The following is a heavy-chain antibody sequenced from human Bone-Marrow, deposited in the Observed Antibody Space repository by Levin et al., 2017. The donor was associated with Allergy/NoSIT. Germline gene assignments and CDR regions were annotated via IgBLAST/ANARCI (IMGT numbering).Heavy chain of an antibody. CDR3: ARGSAPRPGY. CDR2: IHSSGNT. CDR1: TGSINNYY. D-gene: IGHD6-6*01. J-gene: IGHJ4*02. Sequence: PSETLSLTCTVSTGSINNYYWTWIRQPPGKGLEWIGYIHSSGNTNYNPPLKSRLAMSVDASQNRVSLRLTSMTAADSATYYCARGSAPRPGYWGQGILVTVSS. V-gene: IGHV4-59*01.